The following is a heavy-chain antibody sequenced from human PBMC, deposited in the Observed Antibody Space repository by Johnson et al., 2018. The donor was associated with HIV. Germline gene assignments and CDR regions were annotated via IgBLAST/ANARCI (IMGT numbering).Heavy chain of an antibody. J-gene: IGHJ3*02. Sequence: VQLVESGGGLVQPGGSLRLSCAAYGFTFSDHYMDWVRQAPGKGLAWVGRTRNKANSYTTDYAASVKGRFTISRDDSKNSLYLQMNSLRGDDTAVYYCARERPRDAFDIWGQGTMVTVSS. CDR2: TRNKANSYTT. V-gene: IGHV3-72*01. CDR3: ARERPRDAFDI. CDR1: GFTFSDHY.